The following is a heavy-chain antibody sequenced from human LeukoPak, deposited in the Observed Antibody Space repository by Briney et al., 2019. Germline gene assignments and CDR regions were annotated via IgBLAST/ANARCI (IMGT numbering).Heavy chain of an antibody. CDR2: IIPIFGTA. D-gene: IGHD3-10*01. J-gene: IGHJ4*02. Sequence: SVKVSCKASGGTFCSYAISWVRQAAGQGLEWMGGIIPIFGTANYAQKFQGRVTITADESTSTAYMELSSLRSEDTAVYYCASLMVRGVMGEYFDYWGQGTLVTVSS. CDR3: ASLMVRGVMGEYFDY. CDR1: GGTFCSYA. V-gene: IGHV1-69*01.